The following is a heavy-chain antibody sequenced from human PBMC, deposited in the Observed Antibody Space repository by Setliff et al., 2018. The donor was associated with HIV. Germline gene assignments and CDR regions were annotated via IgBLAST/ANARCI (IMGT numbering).Heavy chain of an antibody. CDR1: GFTLREVS. V-gene: IGHV1-24*01. D-gene: IGHD2-2*01. CDR2: FDPEDGET. Sequence: KVSCKVSGFTLREVSMHWVRQAPGKGLEWMGYFDPEDGETVYAQKFQGRATMTEDTSTDTAYMELSGLRSEDTAVYYCAIDMVGGWLRPMPDFWGQGALVTVSS. J-gene: IGHJ4*02. CDR3: AIDMVGGWLRPMPDF.